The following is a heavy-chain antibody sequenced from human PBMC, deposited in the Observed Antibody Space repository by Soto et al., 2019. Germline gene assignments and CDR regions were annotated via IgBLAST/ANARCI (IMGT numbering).Heavy chain of an antibody. Sequence: PSETLSLTCAVYGGSFSGYYWSWIRQPPGKGLEWIGEINHSGSTNYNPSLKSRVTISVDTSKSQFSLKLSSVTAADTAVYYCARRDDYGAAYYFDYWGQGTLVTVSS. CDR1: GGSFSGYY. CDR3: ARRDDYGAAYYFDY. CDR2: INHSGST. V-gene: IGHV4-34*01. D-gene: IGHD4-17*01. J-gene: IGHJ4*02.